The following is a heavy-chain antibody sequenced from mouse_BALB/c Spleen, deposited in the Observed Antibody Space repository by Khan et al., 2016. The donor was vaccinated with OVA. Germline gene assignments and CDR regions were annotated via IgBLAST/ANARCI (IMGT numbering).Heavy chain of an antibody. D-gene: IGHD2-10*01. CDR1: GFSLTNYG. J-gene: IGHJ4*01. Sequence: VQLQVSGPGLAAPSQSLSITCTISGFSLTNYGVHWVRKPPGKGLEWLVVIWNDGNTTYNSARKSRLNITKDNYASQVYLTMNSPQTDDTAIYFCARQPYYHYNIMDYWGQGTSVTVSS. V-gene: IGHV2-6-1*01. CDR2: IWNDGNT. CDR3: ARQPYYHYNIMDY.